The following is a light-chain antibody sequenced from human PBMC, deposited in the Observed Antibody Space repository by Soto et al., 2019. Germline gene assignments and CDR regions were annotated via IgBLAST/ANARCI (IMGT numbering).Light chain of an antibody. V-gene: IGLV2-14*01. CDR3: NSFRVNRLYV. J-gene: IGLJ1*01. CDR1: SSDVGGYNA. Sequence: QSVLTQPASVSGSPGQTITISCTGTSSDVGGYNAVSWYQXXXXXXPKLIIYEVTHRPAGISDRFSASKSGNTASLTISGLQAEDEGDYYCNSFRVNRLYVFGTGTKVTV. CDR2: EVT.